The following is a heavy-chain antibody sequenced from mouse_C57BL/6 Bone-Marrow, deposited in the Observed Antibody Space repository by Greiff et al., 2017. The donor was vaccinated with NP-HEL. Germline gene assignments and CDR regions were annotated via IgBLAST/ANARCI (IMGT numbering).Heavy chain of an antibody. Sequence: EVQLQQSGAELVKPGASAKLSCTASGFNIKDYYMHWLKQRTEQGLEWIGRIDPEDGETNYARKFQGTATMPADKASNQAYLQRSSLTSEDTAVYYCARGEIYYYGSSDNWGQGTTLTGSS. CDR3: ARGEIYYYGSSDN. V-gene: IGHV14-2*01. D-gene: IGHD1-1*01. J-gene: IGHJ2*01. CDR2: IDPEDGET. CDR1: GFNIKDYY.